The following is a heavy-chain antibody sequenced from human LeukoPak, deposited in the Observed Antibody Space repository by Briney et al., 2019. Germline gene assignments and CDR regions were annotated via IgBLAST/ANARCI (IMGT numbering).Heavy chain of an antibody. Sequence: SETLSLTCTVSGGSISSYYWSWIRQPPGKGLEWIGYIYYSGSTNYNPSLKSRVTISVDTSKNQFSLKLSSVTAADTAVYYCARGEGGKKGFDYWGQGTLVTVSS. V-gene: IGHV4-59*12. CDR2: IYYSGST. J-gene: IGHJ4*02. CDR1: GGSISSYY. D-gene: IGHD4-23*01. CDR3: ARGEGGKKGFDY.